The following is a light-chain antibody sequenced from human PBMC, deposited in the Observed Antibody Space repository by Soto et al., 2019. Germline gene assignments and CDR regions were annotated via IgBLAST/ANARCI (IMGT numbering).Light chain of an antibody. CDR2: DVS. Sequence: AIQVAQSPSSLSASVGDRVTITCRASQDIRGALAWYQQKPGKAPRLLIFDVSTLETGVPSRFSGGGSGTDFPLTISRLQPEDFGTYCCQQFNSYPITFGHGTQLEIK. V-gene: IGKV1-13*02. CDR3: QQFNSYPIT. J-gene: IGKJ5*01. CDR1: QDIRGA.